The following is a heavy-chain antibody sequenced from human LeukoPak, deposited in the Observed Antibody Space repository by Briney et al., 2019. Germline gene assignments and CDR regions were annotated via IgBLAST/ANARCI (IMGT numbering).Heavy chain of an antibody. D-gene: IGHD5-12*01. J-gene: IGHJ4*02. CDR3: ASWGDSGYGSAGQGVYYFDY. V-gene: IGHV4-34*01. CDR1: GGSFSGYY. CDR2: INHSGST. Sequence: PSETLSLTCAVYGGSFSGYYWSWIRQPPGKGLEWIGEINHSGSTNYNPSLKSRVTISVDTSKNQFSLKLSSVTAADTAVYYCASWGDSGYGSAGQGVYYFDYWGQGTLVTVSS.